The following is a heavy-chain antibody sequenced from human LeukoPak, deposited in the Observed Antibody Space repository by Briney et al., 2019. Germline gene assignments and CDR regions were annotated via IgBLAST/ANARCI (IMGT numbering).Heavy chain of an antibody. Sequence: GGSLRLSCAASGFTFSTYAMHWVRQAPGKGLEWVAIMWYDGSNKYYTDSVKGRFTISRDNSKNTLYLQMNSLRVEDTAVYYCAREDTALVIAYWGQGTLVTVSS. CDR3: AREDTALVIAY. CDR1: GFTFSTYA. J-gene: IGHJ4*02. CDR2: MWYDGSNK. D-gene: IGHD5-18*01. V-gene: IGHV3-33*08.